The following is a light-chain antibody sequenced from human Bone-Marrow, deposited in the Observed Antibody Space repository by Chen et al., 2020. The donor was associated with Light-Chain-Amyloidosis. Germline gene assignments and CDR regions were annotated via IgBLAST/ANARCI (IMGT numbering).Light chain of an antibody. CDR2: NTD. Sequence: QTVVTQEPSFSVSPGGTVTLTGGLSSGSVSTDYYPSWYQQTPGQAPRTLIYNTDTRSSGVPDRLSGSSLGNKAALTISGAQADDESDYYCGLYLGSGVWVFGGGTKLTVL. V-gene: IGLV8-61*01. J-gene: IGLJ3*02. CDR3: GLYLGSGVWV. CDR1: SGSVSTDYY.